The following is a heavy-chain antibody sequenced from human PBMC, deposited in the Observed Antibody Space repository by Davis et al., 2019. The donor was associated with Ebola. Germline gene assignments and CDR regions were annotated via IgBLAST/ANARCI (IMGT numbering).Heavy chain of an antibody. Sequence: GESLKISCAASGFSFSRYAMSWVRQAPGQGLDWVSAITGSGSSTYYADSVKGRFTISRDNSKNTLYLQMNSLRAEDTAVYYCAKGALDYGGNPYYFDYWGQGTLVTVSS. V-gene: IGHV3-23*01. CDR1: GFSFSRYA. D-gene: IGHD4-23*01. CDR2: ITGSGSST. J-gene: IGHJ4*02. CDR3: AKGALDYGGNPYYFDY.